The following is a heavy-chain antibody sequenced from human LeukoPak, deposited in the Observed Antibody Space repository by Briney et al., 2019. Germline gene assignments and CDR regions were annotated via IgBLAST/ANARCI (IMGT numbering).Heavy chain of an antibody. J-gene: IGHJ4*02. V-gene: IGHV1-18*01. CDR3: AREKANYDSSGYYSPAIDY. D-gene: IGHD3-22*01. Sequence: ASVKVSFKASGYTFTSYGISWVRQAPGQGLEWMGWISAYNGNTNYARKLQGRVTMTTDTSTSTAYMELRSLRSDDTAVYYCAREKANYDSSGYYSPAIDYWGQGTLVTVSS. CDR1: GYTFTSYG. CDR2: ISAYNGNT.